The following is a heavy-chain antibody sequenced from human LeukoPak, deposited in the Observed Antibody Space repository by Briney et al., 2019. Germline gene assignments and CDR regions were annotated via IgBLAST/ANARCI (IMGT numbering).Heavy chain of an antibody. J-gene: IGHJ5*02. V-gene: IGHV3-53*01. Sequence: GGSLRLSCAASGFTVSSNYMSWVRQAPGKGLEWVSVIYSDGNTYYADSVKGRFTISRDNSKNTLYLQMNSLRADDTAVYYCARSIMIFGVVRYNWFDPWGQGTLVTVSS. CDR3: ARSIMIFGVVRYNWFDP. CDR1: GFTVSSNY. D-gene: IGHD3-3*01. CDR2: IYSDGNT.